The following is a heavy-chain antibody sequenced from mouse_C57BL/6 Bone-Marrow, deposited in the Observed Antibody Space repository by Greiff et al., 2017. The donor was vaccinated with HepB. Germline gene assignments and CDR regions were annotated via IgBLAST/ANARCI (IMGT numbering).Heavy chain of an antibody. D-gene: IGHD2-1*01. J-gene: IGHJ4*01. Sequence: GAELVMPGASVKLSCKASGYTFTSYWMHWVKQRPGQGLEWIGEIDPSDSYTNYNQKFKGKSTLTVDKSSSTAYMQLSSLTSEDSAVYYCARGGNYGAMDYWGQGTSVTVSS. CDR3: ARGGNYGAMDY. V-gene: IGHV1-69*01. CDR2: IDPSDSYT. CDR1: GYTFTSYW.